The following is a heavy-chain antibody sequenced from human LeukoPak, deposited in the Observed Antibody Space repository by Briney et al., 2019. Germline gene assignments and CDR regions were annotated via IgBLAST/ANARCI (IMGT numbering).Heavy chain of an antibody. CDR2: ISTTGSTT. CDR3: ATYDLWTTYYTFQY. D-gene: IGHD3-3*01. CDR1: GFIFNNYA. Sequence: GRSLRLSCAASGFIFNNYAMSWVRQAPGKGLEWVSSISTTGSTTYYADSVRGRFTISRDNSQNTLSLQMDSLTAADTAVYSCATYDLWTTYYTFQYWGQGTLVSVSS. J-gene: IGHJ4*02. V-gene: IGHV3-23*01.